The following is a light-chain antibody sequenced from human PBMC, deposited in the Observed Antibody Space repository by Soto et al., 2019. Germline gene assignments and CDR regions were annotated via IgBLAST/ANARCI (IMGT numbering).Light chain of an antibody. CDR3: TSYTGTNTVL. Sequence: QSALTQPASVSGSPGQSITISCPGTSSDVGRYNYVSWYQQHPGKAPKLMIYEVTNRPSGVSNRFSASKSGSTASLTISGLQAADEADYYCTSYTGTNTVLFGGGTKLTVL. CDR1: SSDVGRYNY. J-gene: IGLJ2*01. V-gene: IGLV2-14*01. CDR2: EVT.